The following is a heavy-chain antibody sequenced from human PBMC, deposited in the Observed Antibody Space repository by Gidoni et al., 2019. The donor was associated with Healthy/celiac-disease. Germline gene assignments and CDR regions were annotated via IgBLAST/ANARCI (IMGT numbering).Heavy chain of an antibody. J-gene: IGHJ2*01. CDR1: GGSFSGYY. CDR3: ARGLSFDL. CDR2: INHSGST. V-gene: IGHV4-34*01. Sequence: QVQLQQWGAGLLKPSETLSLTCAVYGGSFSGYYWSWIRQPPGKGVEWIGEINHSGSTNYNPSLKSRVTISVDTSKNQFSLKLSSVTAADTAVYYCARGLSFDLWGRGTLVTVSS.